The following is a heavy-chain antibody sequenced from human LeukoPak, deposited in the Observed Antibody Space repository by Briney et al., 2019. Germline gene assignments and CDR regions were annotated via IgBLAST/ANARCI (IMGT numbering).Heavy chain of an antibody. CDR3: AKDQGYDILTGYVNWYFDL. CDR1: GFTFSSYS. D-gene: IGHD3-9*01. V-gene: IGHV3-21*01. CDR2: ISRSSSHI. J-gene: IGHJ2*01. Sequence: GGSLRLSCAASGFTFSSYSINWVRQAPGKGLEWVSVISRSSSHIFYVDSVKGRFTISRDNSKNTLYLQMNSLRAEDTAVYYCAKDQGYDILTGYVNWYFDLWGRGTLVTVSS.